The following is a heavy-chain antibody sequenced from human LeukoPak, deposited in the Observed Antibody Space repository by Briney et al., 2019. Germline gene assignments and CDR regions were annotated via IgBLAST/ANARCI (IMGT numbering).Heavy chain of an antibody. V-gene: IGHV3-23*01. CDR1: GFTFSNYA. J-gene: IGHJ4*02. CDR3: ASRNYYDSSGYYYYYFDY. D-gene: IGHD3-22*01. CDR2: ISGSGTST. Sequence: QAGGSLRLSCAASGFTFSNYAMSWVRQAPGKGLEWVSGISGSGTSTYYADSVKGRFTISRDNSKNTLYLQMNCLRAEDTAVYYCASRNYYDSSGYYYYYFDYWGQGILVTVSS.